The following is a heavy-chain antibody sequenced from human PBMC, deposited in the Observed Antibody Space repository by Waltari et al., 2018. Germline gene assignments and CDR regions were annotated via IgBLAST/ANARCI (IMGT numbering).Heavy chain of an antibody. CDR3: ARGGGGDWEWFDP. V-gene: IGHV4-59*01. CDR1: GGSISGFY. J-gene: IGHJ5*02. Sequence: QVQLQESGPSLLKPSETLSLICTVSGGSISGFYWSWVRQPPGKGLDWIGYIYYTGSTYFNPSLKSRVTMSVDTSKNQFSPKLSSVTAADTAFYYCARGGGGDWEWFDPWGQGTLVTVSS. CDR2: IYYTGST. D-gene: IGHD2-21*02.